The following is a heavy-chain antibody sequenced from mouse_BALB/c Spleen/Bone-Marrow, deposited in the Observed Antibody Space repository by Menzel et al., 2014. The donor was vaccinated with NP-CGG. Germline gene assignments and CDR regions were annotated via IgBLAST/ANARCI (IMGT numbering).Heavy chain of an antibody. CDR3: ARDRGGFVFDS. J-gene: IGHJ2*01. CDR2: IRNKANGYTT. Sequence: EVKLMESGGGLVQPGGSLRLSCATSGFTFTDYYMNWVRQPPGKALEWLAFIRNKANGYTTEYSESVKGRFTITRDNSQSILYQQMNTMRAEDSATYYCARDRGGFVFDSWGQGTTLTVSS. CDR1: GFTFTDYY. V-gene: IGHV7-3*02.